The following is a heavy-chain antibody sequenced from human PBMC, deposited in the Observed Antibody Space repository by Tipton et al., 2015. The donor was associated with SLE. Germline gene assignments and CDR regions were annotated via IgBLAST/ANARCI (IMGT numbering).Heavy chain of an antibody. CDR3: ARDGGSYLGDY. CDR1: GFTFSSYW. V-gene: IGHV4-4*02. J-gene: IGHJ4*02. CDR2: IYHTGNT. D-gene: IGHD3-10*01. Sequence: SLRLSCAASGFTFSSYWMHWVRQAPGKGLVWIGYIYHTGNTNYNPSLKSRVTISIDTSKNQFSLRLSSVTAADTAVYYCARDGGSYLGDYWGQGTLVTVSS.